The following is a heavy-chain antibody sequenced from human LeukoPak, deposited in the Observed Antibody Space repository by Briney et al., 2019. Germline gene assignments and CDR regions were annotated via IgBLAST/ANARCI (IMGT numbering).Heavy chain of an antibody. CDR2: INPNSGGT. V-gene: IGHV1-2*02. CDR1: GYTFTGYD. Sequence: ASVKVSCKASGYTFTGYDMHWVRQAPGQGLEWMGWINPNSGGTDYAQKFQGRVTMTRDTSISTAYMALSRLRSDDTAVYYCATDAVIFAVVPNTGYYYGMDVWGQGTTVTVSS. J-gene: IGHJ6*02. CDR3: ATDAVIFAVVPNTGYYYGMDV. D-gene: IGHD3-3*01.